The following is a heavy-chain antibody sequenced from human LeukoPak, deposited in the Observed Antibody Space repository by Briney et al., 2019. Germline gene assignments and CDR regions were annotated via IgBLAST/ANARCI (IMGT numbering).Heavy chain of an antibody. V-gene: IGHV4-39*01. J-gene: IGHJ4*02. D-gene: IGHD3-22*01. CDR3: ARQNDYYDSSGYYYLSPKYYFDY. CDR2: IYYSGST. Sequence: SETLSLTCTVSGGSISSSSYYWGWIRQPPGKGLEWFGSIYYSGSTYYNPSLKSRVTISVDTSKNQFSLKLSSVTAADTAVYYCARQNDYYDSSGYYYLSPKYYFDYWGQGTLVTVSS. CDR1: GGSISSSSYY.